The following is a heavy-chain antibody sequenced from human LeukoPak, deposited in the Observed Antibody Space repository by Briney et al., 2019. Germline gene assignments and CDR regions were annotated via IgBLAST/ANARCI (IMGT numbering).Heavy chain of an antibody. CDR2: INHSGST. CDR1: GGSFSGYY. D-gene: IGHD3-22*01. CDR3: AREAYYYDSSGFSRYFDY. Sequence: SETLSLTCAAYGGSFSGYYWSWIRQPPGKGLEWIGEINHSGSTNYNPSLKSRVTISVDTSKNQFSLKLSSVTAADTAVYYCAREAYYYDSSGFSRYFDYWGQGTLVTVSS. V-gene: IGHV4-34*01. J-gene: IGHJ4*02.